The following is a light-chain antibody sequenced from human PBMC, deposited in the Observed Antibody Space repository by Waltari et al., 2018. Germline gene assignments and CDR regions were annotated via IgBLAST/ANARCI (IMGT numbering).Light chain of an antibody. CDR2: EYN. CDR3: QSYDSSSVV. Sequence: NFMLTQPHSVSESPRKTVTISCTRSSGSIASNYLQRYRQPPGTSPTTVIDEYNQSPSGGPDRFSGSIDSSTNAAFLTICGLKTEDAADYYCQSYDSSSVVFGGGTKLTVL. J-gene: IGLJ2*01. CDR1: SGSIASNY. V-gene: IGLV6-57*01.